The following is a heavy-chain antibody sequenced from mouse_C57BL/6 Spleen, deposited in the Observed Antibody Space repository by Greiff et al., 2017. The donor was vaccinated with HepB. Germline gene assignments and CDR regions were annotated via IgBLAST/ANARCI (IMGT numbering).Heavy chain of an antibody. CDR1: GYTFTSYW. Sequence: QVQLQQPGAELVKPGASVKLSCKASGYTFTSYWMQWVKQRPGQGLEWIGEIDPSDSYTNYNQKFKGKATLTVDTSSSTAYMQLSSLTSEDSAVYYCARKGDGYSYAMDYWGQGTSVTVSS. D-gene: IGHD2-3*01. J-gene: IGHJ4*01. V-gene: IGHV1-50*01. CDR3: ARKGDGYSYAMDY. CDR2: IDPSDSYT.